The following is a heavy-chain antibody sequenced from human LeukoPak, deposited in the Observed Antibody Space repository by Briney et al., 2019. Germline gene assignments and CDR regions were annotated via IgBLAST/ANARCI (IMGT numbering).Heavy chain of an antibody. V-gene: IGHV4-59*01. J-gene: IGHJ4*02. CDR3: ARDSSRDSSLYFDY. D-gene: IGHD3-22*01. Sequence: KPSETLSLTCTVSGGSISSYYWSWIRQPPGKGLEWIGYIYYSGSTNYNPSLKSRVTISVDTSKNQFSLKLSSVTAADTAVYYCARDSSRDSSLYFDYWGQGTLVTVSS. CDR1: GGSISSYY. CDR2: IYYSGST.